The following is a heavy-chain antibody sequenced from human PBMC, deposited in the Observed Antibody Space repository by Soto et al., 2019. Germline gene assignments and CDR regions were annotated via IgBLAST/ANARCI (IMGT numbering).Heavy chain of an antibody. CDR2: INHSGST. CDR3: ARQRYYYDSSGYYARFYYYYGMGV. V-gene: IGHV4-34*01. CDR1: GGSFSGYY. Sequence: SETLSLTCAVYGGSFSGYYWSWIRQPPGKGLEWIGEINHSGSTNYNPSLKSRVTISVDTSKNQFSLKLSSVTAADTAVYYCARQRYYYDSSGYYARFYYYYGMGVWGQGTTVTVSS. J-gene: IGHJ6*02. D-gene: IGHD3-22*01.